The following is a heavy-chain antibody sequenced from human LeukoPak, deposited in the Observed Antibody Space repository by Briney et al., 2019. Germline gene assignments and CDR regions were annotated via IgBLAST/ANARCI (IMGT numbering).Heavy chain of an antibody. J-gene: IGHJ4*02. Sequence: GGSLKLSCAASGFTFSSSWMHWVRQAPGKGLVWVSRISNDGSSTTHADSVRGRFTISRDNAKNTLYLQMNSLSPEDTAVYYCSRDYYSQSYYWGQGTLVTVSS. CDR3: SRDYYSQSYY. CDR2: ISNDGSST. D-gene: IGHD3-10*01. CDR1: GFTFSSSW. V-gene: IGHV3-74*01.